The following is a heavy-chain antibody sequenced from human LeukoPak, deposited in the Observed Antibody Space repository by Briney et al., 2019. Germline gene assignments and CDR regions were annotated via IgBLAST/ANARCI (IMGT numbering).Heavy chain of an antibody. J-gene: IGHJ4*02. Sequence: GESLKISCKGSGYSFTNYWIAWVRQMPDKGLEWMGIIYPGDSDTRYSPSFQGQVTISADKSISTAYLQWSSLKASDTAMYYCARPTRGHSYGYYDYWGQGTLVTVSS. CDR2: IYPGDSDT. V-gene: IGHV5-51*01. D-gene: IGHD5-18*01. CDR3: ARPTRGHSYGYYDY. CDR1: GYSFTNYW.